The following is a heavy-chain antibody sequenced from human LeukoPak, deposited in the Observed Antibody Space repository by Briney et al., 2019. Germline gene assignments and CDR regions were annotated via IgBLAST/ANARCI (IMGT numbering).Heavy chain of an antibody. J-gene: IGHJ6*04. CDR3: AGGIAMVRGGDV. V-gene: IGHV3-7*01. CDR2: IRQDGSEK. D-gene: IGHD3-10*01. CDR1: GLTFSTYW. Sequence: GGSLRLSCAASGLTFSTYWMTWVRQAPGKGLEWVANIRQDGSEKNYVDSVKGRFTISRDNAKNSLYLQMNSLRVEDTAVYYCAGGIAMVRGGDVWGKGTTVTVSS.